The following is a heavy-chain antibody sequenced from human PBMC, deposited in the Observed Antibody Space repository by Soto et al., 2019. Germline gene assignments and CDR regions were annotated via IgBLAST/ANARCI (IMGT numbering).Heavy chain of an antibody. V-gene: IGHV4-39*01. CDR2: IYYSGST. CDR1: GGSITSHY. Sequence: PSETLSLTCSVSGGSITSHYCSWFRQPPGKGLEWIGSIYYSGSTYYNPSLKSRVTISVDTSKNQFSLKLSSVTAANTAVYYCARLEGDYVEIFDYWGQGTLVTVSS. CDR3: ARLEGDYVEIFDY. D-gene: IGHD4-17*01. J-gene: IGHJ4*02.